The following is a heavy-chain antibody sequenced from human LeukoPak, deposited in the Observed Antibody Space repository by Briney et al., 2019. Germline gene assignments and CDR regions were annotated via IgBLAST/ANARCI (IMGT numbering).Heavy chain of an antibody. CDR1: GFTFSGYS. CDR2: ISVASSNI. CDR3: ARVATLVPGPYGMDV. V-gene: IGHV3-21*01. D-gene: IGHD2-8*02. J-gene: IGHJ6*02. Sequence: GGSLRLSCAASGFTFSGYSMSWVRQAPGKGLEWVSSISVASSNIYYADSVRGRFTISRDNAKNSLYLQMNSLRAEDTAVYYCARVATLVPGPYGMDVWGQGTTVTVSS.